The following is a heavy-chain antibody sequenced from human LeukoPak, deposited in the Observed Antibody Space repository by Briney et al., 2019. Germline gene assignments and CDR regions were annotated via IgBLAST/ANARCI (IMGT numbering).Heavy chain of an antibody. D-gene: IGHD3-22*01. CDR2: ISSSSSYI. CDR3: ARDWALDYYYDSSGYYGMDV. V-gene: IGHV3-21*01. J-gene: IGHJ6*02. Sequence: GGSLRLSCAASGFTFSSYSMNWVHQAPGKGLEWVSSISSSSSYIYYADSVKGRFTISRDNAKNSLYLQMNSLRAEDTAVYYCARDWALDYYYDSSGYYGMDVWGQGTTVTASS. CDR1: GFTFSSYS.